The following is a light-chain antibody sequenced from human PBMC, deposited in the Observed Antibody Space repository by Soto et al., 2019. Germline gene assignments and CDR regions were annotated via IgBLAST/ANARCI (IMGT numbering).Light chain of an antibody. J-gene: IGKJ1*01. CDR3: LQHNSYPQT. Sequence: DIQMTQSPSTLSASVGDRVTITCRASQSISTRLAWYQQKPGKAPKLLIYDASSLESGVPSRFSGSASGTEFTLTISSLQPEDFATYYCLQHNSYPQTFGQGTKVDIK. CDR1: QSISTR. CDR2: DAS. V-gene: IGKV1-5*01.